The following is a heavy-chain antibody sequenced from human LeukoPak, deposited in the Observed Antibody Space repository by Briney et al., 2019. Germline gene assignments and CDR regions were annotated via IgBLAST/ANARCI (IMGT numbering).Heavy chain of an antibody. D-gene: IGHD3-22*01. CDR3: ARGEYYYDSSGPTAGGDY. Sequence: GESLRLSCAASGFTFSSYSMNWVRQAPGKGLEWVSSISSSSSYIYYADSVKGRFTISRDNAKNSLYLQMNSLRAEDTAVYYCARGEYYYDSSGPTAGGDYWGQGTLVTVSS. V-gene: IGHV3-21*01. CDR2: ISSSSSYI. J-gene: IGHJ4*02. CDR1: GFTFSSYS.